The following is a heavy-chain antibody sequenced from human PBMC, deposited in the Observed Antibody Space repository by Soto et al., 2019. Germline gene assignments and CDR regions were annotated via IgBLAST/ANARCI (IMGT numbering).Heavy chain of an antibody. D-gene: IGHD6-6*01. J-gene: IGHJ6*02. Sequence: ASGKVSCKASGYTFTSNGISWVRQAPGQGLEWMGWISGYNGDTDYAQKFQGRVTMTTDTSTSTAYMEVRSLRPDDTAVYYCARDKPQQIVGYNYYYGLDVWGQGTTVTVSS. V-gene: IGHV1-18*04. CDR1: GYTFTSNG. CDR2: ISGYNGDT. CDR3: ARDKPQQIVGYNYYYGLDV.